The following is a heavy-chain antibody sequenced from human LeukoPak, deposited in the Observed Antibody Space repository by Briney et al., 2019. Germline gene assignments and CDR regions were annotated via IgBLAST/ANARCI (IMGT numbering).Heavy chain of an antibody. Sequence: GGSLRLSCSASGFTFSSYAMHWVRQASGKGLEWVGRIRSKANSYATAYAASVKGRFTISRDDSKNTAYLQMNSLKTEDTAVYYCTLVPYGGNSSPSGYWGQGTLVTVSS. V-gene: IGHV3-73*01. J-gene: IGHJ4*02. CDR3: TLVPYGGNSSPSGY. CDR2: IRSKANSYAT. D-gene: IGHD4-23*01. CDR1: GFTFSSYA.